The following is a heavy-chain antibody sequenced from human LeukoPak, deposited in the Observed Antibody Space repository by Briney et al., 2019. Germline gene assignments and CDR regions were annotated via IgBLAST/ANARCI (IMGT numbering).Heavy chain of an antibody. V-gene: IGHV4-34*01. Sequence: PSETLSLTCAVYGGSFSVYYWSWIRQPPGKGLEWIGEINHSGSTNYNPSLKSRVTISVDTSKNQFSLKLSSVTAADTAVYYCASSGISSYGMDVWGQGTTVTVSS. CDR1: GGSFSVYY. D-gene: IGHD3-3*01. J-gene: IGHJ6*02. CDR2: INHSGST. CDR3: ASSGISSYGMDV.